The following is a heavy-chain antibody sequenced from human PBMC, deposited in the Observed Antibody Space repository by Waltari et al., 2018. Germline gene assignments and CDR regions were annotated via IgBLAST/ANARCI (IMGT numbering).Heavy chain of an antibody. CDR1: GFTFSSYS. D-gene: IGHD3-22*01. CDR2: ISSSSSYI. V-gene: IGHV3-21*01. Sequence: EVQLVESGGGLVKPGGSLRLSCAASGFTFSSYSMNWVRQAPGKGLEWVSSISSSSSYIYYADSVKGRFTISRDNAKNSRYLQMNSLRAEDTAVYYCARGIVYYYDSSGYLPLDPWGQGTLVTVSS. CDR3: ARGIVYYYDSSGYLPLDP. J-gene: IGHJ5*02.